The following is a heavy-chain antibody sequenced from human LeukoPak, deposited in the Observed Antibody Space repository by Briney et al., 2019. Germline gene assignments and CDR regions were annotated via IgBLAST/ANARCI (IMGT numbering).Heavy chain of an antibody. V-gene: IGHV4-59*08. CDR1: GGSISSYY. D-gene: IGHD3-9*01. CDR2: IYYSGST. J-gene: IGHJ6*03. CDR3: ATLGPHADILTGWYYYYYMDV. Sequence: KPSETLSLTCTVSGGSISSYYWSWIRQPPGKGLEWIGYIYYSGSTNYNPSLKSRVTISVDTSKNQFSLKLSSVTAADTAVYYCATLGPHADILTGWYYYYYMDVWGKGTTVTVSS.